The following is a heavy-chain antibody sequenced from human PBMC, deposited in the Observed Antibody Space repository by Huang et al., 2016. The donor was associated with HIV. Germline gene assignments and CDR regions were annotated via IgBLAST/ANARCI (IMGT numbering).Heavy chain of an antibody. V-gene: IGHV1-69*01. CDR1: GGSFRNFA. J-gene: IGHJ4*02. D-gene: IGHD3-22*01. CDR2: SSQTLGTA. Sequence: QVQLVQSGAEVKKPGSSVKVSCKASGGSFRNFAIGWVRQAPGQGLEWMGGSSQTLGTANYAQKFQGRVTIIADESTSTDYMELSSLRSEDMAVYYCATVDYYDTSGPQRGYFDNWGQGTLVTVSS. CDR3: ATVDYYDTSGPQRGYFDN.